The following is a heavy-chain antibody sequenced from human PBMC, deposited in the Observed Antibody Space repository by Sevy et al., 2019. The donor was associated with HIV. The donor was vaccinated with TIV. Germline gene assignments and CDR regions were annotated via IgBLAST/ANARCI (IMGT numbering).Heavy chain of an antibody. Sequence: GGSLRLSCAASGFTFSSYWMSWVRQAPAKGLEWVANIKQDGSEKYYVDSVKGRFTISRDNAKNSLYLQMNSLRAEETAVYYCARDHSSTSLWKGITGTFTDYWGQGTLVTVSS. V-gene: IGHV3-7*01. CDR1: GFTFSSYW. CDR3: ARDHSSTSLWKGITGTFTDY. J-gene: IGHJ4*02. CDR2: IKQDGSEK. D-gene: IGHD1-7*01.